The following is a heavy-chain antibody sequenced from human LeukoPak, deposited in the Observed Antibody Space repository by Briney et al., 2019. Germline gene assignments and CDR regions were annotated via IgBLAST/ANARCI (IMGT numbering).Heavy chain of an antibody. D-gene: IGHD3-10*01. CDR3: ARNHYGSVDY. J-gene: IGHJ4*02. CDR2: ISFDGSNK. CDR1: GFTFSGYT. V-gene: IGHV3-30-3*01. Sequence: GGSLRLSCAVSGFTFSGYTMHWVRQAPGKGLEWVAVISFDGSNKYYGDSVKGRFTISRDNSKNTLYLQMNSLRPEDTAVYYCARNHYGSVDYWGQGTLVTVSS.